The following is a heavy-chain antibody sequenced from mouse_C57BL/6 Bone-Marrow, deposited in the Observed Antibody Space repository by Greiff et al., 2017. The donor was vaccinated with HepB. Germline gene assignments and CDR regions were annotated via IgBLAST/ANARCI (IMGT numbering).Heavy chain of an antibody. CDR2: ISNGGGST. CDR1: GFTFSDYY. V-gene: IGHV5-12*01. Sequence: EVKLVESGGGLVQPGGSLKLSCAASGFTFSDYYMYWVRQTPEKRLEWVAYISNGGGSTYYPDTVKGRFTISRDNAKNTLYLQMSRLKSEDTAMYYCARGSYDYWGQGTTLTVSS. J-gene: IGHJ2*01. D-gene: IGHD1-1*02. CDR3: ARGSYDY.